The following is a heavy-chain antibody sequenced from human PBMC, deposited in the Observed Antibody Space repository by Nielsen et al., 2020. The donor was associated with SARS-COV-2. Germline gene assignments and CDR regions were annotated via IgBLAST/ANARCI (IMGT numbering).Heavy chain of an antibody. D-gene: IGHD6-19*01. V-gene: IGHV3-23*01. CDR1: GFTFSSYA. CDR3: ARYRSSGCDFDY. J-gene: IGHJ4*02. CDR2: ISGSGGST. Sequence: GESLKISCAASGFTFSSYAMSWVRQAPGKGLEWVSAISGSGGSTYYADSVKGRFTISRDNSKNTLYLQMNSLRAEDTAVYYCARYRSSGCDFDYWGQGTLVTVSS.